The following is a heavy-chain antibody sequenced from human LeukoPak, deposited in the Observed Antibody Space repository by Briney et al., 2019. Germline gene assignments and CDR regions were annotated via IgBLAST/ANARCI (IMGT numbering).Heavy chain of an antibody. CDR3: AKDTGGPTDAITMEDNAFDI. J-gene: IGHJ3*02. Sequence: PGRSLRLSCAASGFTFDDHGMHWVRQAPGKGLEWVSGISWSSGIIGYADSVKGRFTISRDNAKNSLYLQMDSLRAEDTALYYCAKDTGGPTDAITMEDNAFDIWGQGTMVTVSS. CDR2: ISWSSGII. V-gene: IGHV3-9*01. D-gene: IGHD3-3*01. CDR1: GFTFDDHG.